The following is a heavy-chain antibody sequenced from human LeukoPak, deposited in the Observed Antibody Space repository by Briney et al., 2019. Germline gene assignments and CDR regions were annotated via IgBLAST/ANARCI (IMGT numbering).Heavy chain of an antibody. CDR2: IYSGGST. CDR3: ARGWVAAHPPNWFDP. Sequence: GGGLRLSCAAPGFTVSSNYMSWVRQAPGKGLGWVSVIYSGGSTYYADSVKGRFTISRDNSKNTLYLQMNSLRAEDTAVYYCARGWVAAHPPNWFDPWGQGTLVTVSS. CDR1: GFTVSSNY. D-gene: IGHD2-15*01. J-gene: IGHJ5*02. V-gene: IGHV3-53*01.